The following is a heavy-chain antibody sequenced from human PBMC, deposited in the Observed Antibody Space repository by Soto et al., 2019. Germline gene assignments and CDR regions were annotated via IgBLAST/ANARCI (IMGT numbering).Heavy chain of an antibody. CDR2: VYPCDSDA. D-gene: IGHD3-16*01. CDR3: TEGAPSAFDF. CDR1: GYRFYRSW. J-gene: IGHJ4*02. V-gene: IGHV5-51*01. Sequence: RGESLKIYFQGTGYRFYRSWIGWVRQRLGKGVELFYNVYPCDSDARYSPAFEGEVTISDDNSIKTAYLQFPNLEVSDTAIYFCTEGAPSAFDFWGQGTRVTVSS.